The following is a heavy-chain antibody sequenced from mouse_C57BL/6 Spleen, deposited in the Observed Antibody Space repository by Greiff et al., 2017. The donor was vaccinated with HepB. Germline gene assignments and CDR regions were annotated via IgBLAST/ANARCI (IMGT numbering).Heavy chain of an antibody. CDR2: IWSGGST. V-gene: IGHV2-2*01. CDR1: GFSLTSYG. D-gene: IGHD2-4*01. CDR3: ARNRDDYDGGGAMDY. Sequence: QVQLKESGPGLVQPSQSLSITCTVSGFSLTSYGVHWVRQSPGKGLEWLGVIWSGGSTDYNAAFISRLSISKDNSKSQVFFKMNSLQADDTAIYYCARNRDDYDGGGAMDYWGQGTSVTVSS. J-gene: IGHJ4*01.